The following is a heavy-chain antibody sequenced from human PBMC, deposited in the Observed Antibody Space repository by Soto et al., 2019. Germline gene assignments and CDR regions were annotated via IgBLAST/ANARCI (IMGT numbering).Heavy chain of an antibody. V-gene: IGHV4-61*03. CDR1: GGSVNSGGYY. J-gene: IGHJ4*02. Sequence: SETLSLACTVSGGSVNSGGYYWSWIRQPPGKGLEWIGFIFYNGGTSYNPSLGSRVTISADTSKTLFSLNLNFVTAADTAVYYCARLPSRHLVDYWGQGTLVTVSS. D-gene: IGHD3-3*02. CDR2: IFYNGGT. CDR3: ARLPSRHLVDY.